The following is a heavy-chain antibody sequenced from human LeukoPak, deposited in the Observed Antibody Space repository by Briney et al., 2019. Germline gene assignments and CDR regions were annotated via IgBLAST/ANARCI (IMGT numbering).Heavy chain of an antibody. J-gene: IGHJ4*02. CDR2: IYYRGST. V-gene: IGHV4-59*01. CDR3: ARGGDYGDLRYFDY. Sequence: PSEALSLTCTVSGGSINNYYWSWIRQPPGKGLEWIGYIYYRGSTNYNPSLKSRVTFSVDTSKNQFSLKLNSVTAADTAVYYCARGGDYGDLRYFDYWGQGTLVTVSS. D-gene: IGHD4-17*01. CDR1: GGSINNYY.